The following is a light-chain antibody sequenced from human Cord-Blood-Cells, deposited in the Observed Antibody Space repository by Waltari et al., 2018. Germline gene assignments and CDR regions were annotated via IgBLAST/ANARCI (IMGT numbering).Light chain of an antibody. CDR3: QQYYSTPWT. Sequence: DIVMSQSPDSLAVYLGERATINCKSSQSVLYSSNTKNYLAWYQQKPGQPPKLLIYWASTRESGVPDRFSGSGSGTDFTLTISSLQAEDVAVYYCQQYYSTPWTFGQGTKVEIK. J-gene: IGKJ1*01. V-gene: IGKV4-1*01. CDR2: WAS. CDR1: QSVLYSSNTKNY.